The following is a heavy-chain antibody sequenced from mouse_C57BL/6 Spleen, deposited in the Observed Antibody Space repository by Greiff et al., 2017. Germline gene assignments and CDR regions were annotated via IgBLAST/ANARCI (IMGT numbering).Heavy chain of an antibody. Sequence: QVQLQQSGAELARPGASVKMSCKASGYTFTSYTMHWVKQRPGQGLEWIGYINPSSGYTKYNQKFKDKATLTADKSSSPAYMQLSSLPSEDSAGYYCAGGDRYYWGQGTTLTVSS. J-gene: IGHJ2*01. D-gene: IGHD2-14*01. CDR3: AGGDRYY. CDR2: INPSSGYT. CDR1: GYTFTSYT. V-gene: IGHV1-4*01.